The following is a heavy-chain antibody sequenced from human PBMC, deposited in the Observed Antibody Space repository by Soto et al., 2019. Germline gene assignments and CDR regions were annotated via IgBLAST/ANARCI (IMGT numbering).Heavy chain of an antibody. Sequence: ASVKVSCKASGYSFTSYGIHWVRQAPGQSLEWMGWINAGNGDTKYSRRSQGRVTITRDTFASTAYMHLSSLTSEDTAVYYCARDGAVAGNANFDYWGQGTLVTAPQ. J-gene: IGHJ4*02. D-gene: IGHD6-19*01. CDR2: INAGNGDT. CDR1: GYSFTSYG. V-gene: IGHV1-3*01. CDR3: ARDGAVAGNANFDY.